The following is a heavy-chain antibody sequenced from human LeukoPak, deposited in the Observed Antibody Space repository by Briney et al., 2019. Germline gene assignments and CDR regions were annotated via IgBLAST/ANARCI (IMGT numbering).Heavy chain of an antibody. J-gene: IGHJ4*02. CDR1: GGSISSYY. CDR3: AMTYDFWTGSFDY. V-gene: IGHV4-59*01. Sequence: PSETLSLTCTVSGGSISSYYWSWIRQPPGKGLEWIGYIYYTGSTNYNPSLKGRVTISVDTSKTQFSLKLSSVTAADTAVYYCAMTYDFWTGSFDYWGQGSLVTVSS. CDR2: IYYTGST. D-gene: IGHD3-3*01.